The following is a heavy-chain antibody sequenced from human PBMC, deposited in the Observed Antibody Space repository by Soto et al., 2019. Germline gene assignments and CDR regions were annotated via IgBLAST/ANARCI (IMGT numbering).Heavy chain of an antibody. V-gene: IGHV3-30*18. CDR2: VSHDGRNT. J-gene: IGHJ4*02. Sequence: HPGGSLRLSCEVSGFTFSDYAMHWVRQAPGKGLEWVAVVSHDGRNTHYADSVKGRFTISRDSSKNTVSLEMTSLRAEDTAVYYCAKGGRQWLVTSDFNYWGQGALVTVSS. CDR1: GFTFSDYA. D-gene: IGHD6-19*01. CDR3: AKGGRQWLVTSDFNY.